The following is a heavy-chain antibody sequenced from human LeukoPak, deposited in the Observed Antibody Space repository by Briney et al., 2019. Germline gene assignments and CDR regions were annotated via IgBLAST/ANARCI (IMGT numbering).Heavy chain of an antibody. CDR3: ARVEYYGSGSYYPYYFDY. V-gene: IGHV4-59*01. CDR2: IYYSGST. D-gene: IGHD3-10*01. CDR1: GGSISSYY. Sequence: PSETLSLTCTVSGGSISSYYWSWIRQPPGKGLEWIGYIYYSGSTNYNPSLKSRVTISVDTSKNQFSLKLSSVTAADTAVYYCARVEYYGSGSYYPYYFDYWGQGTLVTVSS. J-gene: IGHJ4*02.